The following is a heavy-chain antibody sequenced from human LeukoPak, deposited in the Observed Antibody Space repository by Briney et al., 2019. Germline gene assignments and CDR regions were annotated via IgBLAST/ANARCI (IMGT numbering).Heavy chain of an antibody. V-gene: IGHV3-9*01. CDR1: GFIFDDYA. D-gene: IGHD5-12*01. Sequence: GGSLRLSCAASGFIFDDYAMHWVRQAPGKGLEWVSGISWNSGSIGYADSVKGRFTISRDNAKNSLYLQVNSLRAEDTALYYCAKEGGYDLYSYEFDYWGQGTLVTVSS. CDR3: AKEGGYDLYSYEFDY. CDR2: ISWNSGSI. J-gene: IGHJ4*02.